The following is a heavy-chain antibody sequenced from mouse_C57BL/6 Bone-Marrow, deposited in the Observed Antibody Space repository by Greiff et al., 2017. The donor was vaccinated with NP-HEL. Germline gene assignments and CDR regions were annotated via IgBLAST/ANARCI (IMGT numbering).Heavy chain of an antibody. J-gene: IGHJ4*01. CDR1: GFTFSDYY. CDR3: ARLDAMDC. Sequence: EVHLVESGGGLVQPGGSLKLSCAASGFTFSDYYMYWVRQTPEKRLEWVAYISNGGGSTYYPDTVKGRFTISRDNAKNTPYLQMSRLKSEDTAMYYCARLDAMDCWGQGTSVTVSS. CDR2: ISNGGGST. V-gene: IGHV5-12*01.